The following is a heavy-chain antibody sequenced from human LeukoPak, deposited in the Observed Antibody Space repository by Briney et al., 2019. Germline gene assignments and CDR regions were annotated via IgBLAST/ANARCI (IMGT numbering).Heavy chain of an antibody. J-gene: IGHJ4*02. Sequence: ASVKVSCKASGDTFTSYDINGVRQATGQWLELMGWMSPTSGNTGYAQKFQGRVTMTRDTSISTAYMELSSLTSEDTAMYYCARGVDAGYDFWGQGTLVTVSS. V-gene: IGHV1-8*01. CDR2: MSPTSGNT. D-gene: IGHD2-2*03. CDR1: GDTFTSYD. CDR3: ARGVDAGYDF.